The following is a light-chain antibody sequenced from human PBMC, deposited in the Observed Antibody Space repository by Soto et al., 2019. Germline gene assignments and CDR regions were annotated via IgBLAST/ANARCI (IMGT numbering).Light chain of an antibody. J-gene: IGLJ1*01. Sequence: QSALTQPASVSGSPGQSITISCTGTSSDVGAYNSVAWYQHNPGKAPKLMIYDVSNRPSGVSSRFSGSKSANTASLSISGIHADDETDYYCSSYTSSSTLVFGTGTKLTVL. V-gene: IGLV2-14*01. CDR1: SSDVGAYNS. CDR3: SSYTSSSTLV. CDR2: DVS.